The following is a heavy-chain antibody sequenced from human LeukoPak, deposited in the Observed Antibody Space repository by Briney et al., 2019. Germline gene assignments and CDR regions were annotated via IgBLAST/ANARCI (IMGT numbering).Heavy chain of an antibody. D-gene: IGHD3-10*01. CDR1: GYTFTGYY. CDR2: INPNSGGT. Sequence: ASVKVSCKASGYTFTGYYMHWVRQAPGQGLEWMGWINPNSGGTNYAQKLQGRVTMTRDTSISTAYMELSRLRPDDTGVYYCARARITMVRGVSNWFDPGGQGTLVTVSS. J-gene: IGHJ5*02. V-gene: IGHV1-2*02. CDR3: ARARITMVRGVSNWFDP.